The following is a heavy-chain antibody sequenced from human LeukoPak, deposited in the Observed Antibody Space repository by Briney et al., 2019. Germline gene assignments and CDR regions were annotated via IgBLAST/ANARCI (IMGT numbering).Heavy chain of an antibody. V-gene: IGHV3-48*01. CDR3: AREGGLLWFGELPLDY. Sequence: GGSLRLSCAASGFTFSSYSMNWVRQAPGKGLEWVSYISCSSSTIYYADSVKGRFTISRDNAKNSLYLQMNSLRAEDTAVYYCAREGGLLWFGELPLDYWGQGTLVTVSS. CDR2: ISCSSSTI. J-gene: IGHJ4*02. D-gene: IGHD3-10*01. CDR1: GFTFSSYS.